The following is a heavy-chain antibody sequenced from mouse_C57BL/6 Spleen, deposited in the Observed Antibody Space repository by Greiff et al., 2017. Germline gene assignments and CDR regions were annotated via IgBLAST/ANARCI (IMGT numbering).Heavy chain of an antibody. V-gene: IGHV5-12*01. CDR3: ARHYYGSSYEWYFDV. Sequence: EVKLMESGGGLVQPGGSLKLSCAASGFTFSDYYMYWVRQTPEKRLEWVAYISNGGGSTYYPDTVKGRFTISRDNAKNTLYLQMSSLKSEDTAMYYCARHYYGSSYEWYFDVWGTGTTVTVSS. J-gene: IGHJ1*03. CDR1: GFTFSDYY. D-gene: IGHD1-1*01. CDR2: ISNGGGST.